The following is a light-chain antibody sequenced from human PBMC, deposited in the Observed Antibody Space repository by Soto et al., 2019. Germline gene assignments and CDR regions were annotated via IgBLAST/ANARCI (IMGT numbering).Light chain of an antibody. CDR1: SGSIASNY. J-gene: IGLJ2*01. Sequence: NFMLTQPHPVSESPGKTVTISCTRSSGSIASNYVQWYQQRPGSSPTTVIYDDNQRPSGVPDRFSGSIDSSSNSASLTISGLKTEDEADYYCQSYDSSNPVVFGGGTQLTVL. CDR3: QSYDSSNPVV. V-gene: IGLV6-57*01. CDR2: DDN.